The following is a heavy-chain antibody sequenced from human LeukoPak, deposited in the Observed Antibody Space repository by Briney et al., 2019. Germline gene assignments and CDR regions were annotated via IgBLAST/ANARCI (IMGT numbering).Heavy chain of an antibody. V-gene: IGHV4-34*01. CDR2: INHSGST. CDR1: GGSFSGYY. D-gene: IGHD4-23*01. CDR3: ARGLRWPRPFLDY. Sequence: PSETLSLTCAVYGGSFSGYYWSWIRQPPGKGLEWIGEINHSGSTNYNPSLKSRVTISVDTSKNQFSLKLSSVTAADTAVYYCARGLRWPRPFLDYWGQGTLVTVSS. J-gene: IGHJ4*02.